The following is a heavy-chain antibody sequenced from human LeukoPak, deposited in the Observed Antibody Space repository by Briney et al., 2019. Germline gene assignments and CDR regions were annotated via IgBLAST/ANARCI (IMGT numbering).Heavy chain of an antibody. V-gene: IGHV3-66*01. CDR3: ARAKEY. CDR2: VYSDGST. D-gene: IGHD6-6*01. Sequence: TGGSLRLSCAASGFTVSADYMSWVRQAPGKGLEWVSIVYSDGSTNYADSVKGRFTISRDNSKNTLYLQMNSLRAEDTAVYYCARAKEYWGQGTLVTVSS. J-gene: IGHJ4*02. CDR1: GFTVSADY.